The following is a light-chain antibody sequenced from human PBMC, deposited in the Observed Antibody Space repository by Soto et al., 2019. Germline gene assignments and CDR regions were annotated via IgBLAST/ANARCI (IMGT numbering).Light chain of an antibody. Sequence: DIQMTQSPSTLSASVGDRVTITCRASQIINTWLAWYQQKPGKAPKLLIYRAYNLVCGVPSRLSGSGSGKEFTLTLSSQEPDDFSIYYCQQHETYSGTFGPGTKVDL. J-gene: IGKJ3*01. CDR3: QQHETYSGT. CDR1: QIINTW. V-gene: IGKV1-5*03. CDR2: RAY.